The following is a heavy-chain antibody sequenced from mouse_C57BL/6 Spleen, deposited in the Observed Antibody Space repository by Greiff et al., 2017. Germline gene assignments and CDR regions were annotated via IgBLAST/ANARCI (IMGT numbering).Heavy chain of an antibody. CDR3: ARERDDGYLFAY. V-gene: IGHV1-82*01. J-gene: IGHJ3*01. Sequence: QVQLQQSGPELVKPGASVKISCKASGYAFSSSWMNWVKQRPGKGLEWIGRIYPGDGDTKYNGKFKGKATLTADKSSSTAYMQLSSLTSEDSAVYFCARERDDGYLFAYWGQGTLVTVSA. D-gene: IGHD2-3*01. CDR2: IYPGDGDT. CDR1: GYAFSSSW.